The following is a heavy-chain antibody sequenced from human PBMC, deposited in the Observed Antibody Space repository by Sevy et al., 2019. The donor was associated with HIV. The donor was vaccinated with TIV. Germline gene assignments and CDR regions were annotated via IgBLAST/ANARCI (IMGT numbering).Heavy chain of an antibody. D-gene: IGHD5-12*01. V-gene: IGHV1-69*13. J-gene: IGHJ4*02. CDR3: ARGARGYSGYDSYYFDY. CDR2: IIHIFGTA. Sequence: ASVNVSCKASGGTFSSYAISWVRQAPGQGLEWMGGIIHIFGTANYAQKFQGRVTITADESTSTAYMELSSLRSQDKAVYYCARGARGYSGYDSYYFDYWGQGTLVTVSS. CDR1: GGTFSSYA.